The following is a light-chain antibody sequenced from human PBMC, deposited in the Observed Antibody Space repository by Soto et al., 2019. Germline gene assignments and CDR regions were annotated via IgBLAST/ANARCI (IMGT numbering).Light chain of an antibody. V-gene: IGKV3-15*01. CDR1: QSVSSN. CDR2: VAS. J-gene: IGKJ4*01. Sequence: EIVMTKAPATLSVSPGERATIYCRSSQSVSSNLAWYQQKPGQTPKLLIYVASTRATGIPARLRGSGSGAEFPHTIGSLQSEDFEVYYCQRSKVWPLTFGGGTKV. CDR3: QRSKVWPLT.